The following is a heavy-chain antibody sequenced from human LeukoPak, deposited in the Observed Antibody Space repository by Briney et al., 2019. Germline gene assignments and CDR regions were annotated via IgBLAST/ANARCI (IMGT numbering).Heavy chain of an antibody. V-gene: IGHV4-59*01. CDR2: IYYSGST. CDR1: GGSISSYY. J-gene: IGHJ3*02. CDR3: ASTGIVGASRLDAFDI. Sequence: PSETLSLTCTVSGGSISSYYWSWIRQPPGKGLEWIGYIYYSGSTNYNPSLKSRVTISVDTSKNQFSLKPSSVTAADTAVYYCASTGIVGASRLDAFDIWGQGTMVTVSS. D-gene: IGHD1-26*01.